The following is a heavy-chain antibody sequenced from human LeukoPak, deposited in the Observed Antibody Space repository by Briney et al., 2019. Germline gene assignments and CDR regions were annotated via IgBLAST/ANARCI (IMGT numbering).Heavy chain of an antibody. J-gene: IGHJ4*02. D-gene: IGHD3-9*01. CDR1: GFTFSSYW. V-gene: IGHV3-74*01. CDR2: INSDGSST. CDR3: ARDGILTGDPFDY. Sequence: PGGSLRLSCAASGFTFSSYWMHWVRQAPGKGLVWVSRINSDGSSTSYADSVKGRFTISRGNAKNTLYLQMNSLRAEDTAVYYCARDGILTGDPFDYWGQGTLVTVSS.